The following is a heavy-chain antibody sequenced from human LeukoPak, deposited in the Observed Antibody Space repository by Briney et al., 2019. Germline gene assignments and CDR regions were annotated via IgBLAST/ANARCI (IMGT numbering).Heavy chain of an antibody. Sequence: SETLSLTCTVSGGSISSSSYYWGWLRQPPGKGLECIGYIHYTGSTNYNPSLKSRFTISVDTSKSQFSLKLSSVTAADTAIYYCARGGYYGSGNDFRFDPWGQGTLVTVSS. CDR2: IHYTGST. V-gene: IGHV4-61*05. CDR1: GGSISSSSYY. J-gene: IGHJ5*02. CDR3: ARGGYYGSGNDFRFDP. D-gene: IGHD3-10*01.